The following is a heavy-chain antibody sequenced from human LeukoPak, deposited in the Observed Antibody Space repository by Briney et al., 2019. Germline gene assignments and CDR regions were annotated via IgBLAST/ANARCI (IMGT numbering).Heavy chain of an antibody. CDR3: ARQISGSYDY. D-gene: IGHD1-26*01. CDR2: ISSSSSYI. V-gene: IGHV3-21*01. Sequence: GGSLRLSCAASGFTFSSYSMNWVRQAPGKGLEWVSSISSSSSYIYYADSVKGRFTISRDNAENSLYLQMNSLRAEDTAIYYCARQISGSYDYWGRGTLVTVSS. J-gene: IGHJ4*02. CDR1: GFTFSSYS.